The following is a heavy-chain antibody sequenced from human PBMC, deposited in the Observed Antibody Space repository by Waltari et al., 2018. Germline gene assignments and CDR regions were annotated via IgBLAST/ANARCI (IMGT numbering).Heavy chain of an antibody. D-gene: IGHD5-12*01. CDR1: GGSISSYS. V-gene: IGHV4-4*07. CDR3: AGGYSGSNRDYYYYYMDV. J-gene: IGHJ6*03. Sequence: QVQLQEAGPGLVKPSETLSLTCTVSGGSISSYSWSWIRQPAGKGLEWIGRIYTSGSTNYNPSLKSLVTMSVDTSKNQFSLKLSSVTAADTAVYYCAGGYSGSNRDYYYYYMDVWGKGTTVTVSS. CDR2: IYTSGST.